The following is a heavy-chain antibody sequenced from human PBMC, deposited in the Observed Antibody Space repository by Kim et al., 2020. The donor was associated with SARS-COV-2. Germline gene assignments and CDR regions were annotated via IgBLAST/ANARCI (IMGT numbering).Heavy chain of an antibody. D-gene: IGHD3-9*01. V-gene: IGHV5-51*01. CDR1: GYSFTSYW. CDR2: IYPGDSDT. CDR3: ARATAHYDILTGYSGSNYYFDY. J-gene: IGHJ4*02. Sequence: GESLKISCKGSGYSFTSYWIGWVRQMPGKGLEWMGIIYPGDSDTRYSPSFQGQVTISADKSISTAYLQWSSLKASDTAMYYCARATAHYDILTGYSGSNYYFDYWGQGTLVTVSS.